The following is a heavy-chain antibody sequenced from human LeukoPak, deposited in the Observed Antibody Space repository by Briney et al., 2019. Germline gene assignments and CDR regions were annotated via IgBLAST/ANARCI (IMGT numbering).Heavy chain of an antibody. CDR2: INSDGSAT. V-gene: IGHV3-74*01. Sequence: HAGGSLRLSCAASGFTFTNYWMHWVRQAPGEGLVWVSRINSDGSATRYADSVKGRFTISRDNAKNTVFLQMNSLRTEDTAVYYCARDRGALDYWGQGTLVTVSS. J-gene: IGHJ4*02. D-gene: IGHD1-26*01. CDR1: GFTFTNYW. CDR3: ARDRGALDY.